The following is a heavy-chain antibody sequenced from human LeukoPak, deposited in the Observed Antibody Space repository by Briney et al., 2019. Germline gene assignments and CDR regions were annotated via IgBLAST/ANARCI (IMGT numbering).Heavy chain of an antibody. CDR2: ISYDGSWM. CDR3: ARGRGSGSFLIDY. D-gene: IGHD3-10*01. Sequence: GGSLRLSCAASGFTFSDYAMHWVRQAPGKGLEWVAVISYDGSWMYYADSVKRRFTVSRDNSKSTLYLQMDSPRVEDTAVNFCARGRGSGSFLIDYWGQGTLVTVSS. V-gene: IGHV3-30*04. CDR1: GFTFSDYA. J-gene: IGHJ4*02.